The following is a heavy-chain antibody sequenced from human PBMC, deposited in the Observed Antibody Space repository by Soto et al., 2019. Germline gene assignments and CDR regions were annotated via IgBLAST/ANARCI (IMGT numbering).Heavy chain of an antibody. V-gene: IGHV3-74*01. CDR3: ARFYISAPTPI. Sequence: EVQLVESGGGLVQPGGSLRLSCVASGFSFSNNWMHWVRHAPGKGPVWVARISADGSSTHYADFVKGRFTISRDNAKNTLSLQMNTLSVEDAAVYYCARFYISAPTPIWGQGTMVTVSS. CDR2: ISADGSST. CDR1: GFSFSNNW. J-gene: IGHJ3*02. D-gene: IGHD2-2*02.